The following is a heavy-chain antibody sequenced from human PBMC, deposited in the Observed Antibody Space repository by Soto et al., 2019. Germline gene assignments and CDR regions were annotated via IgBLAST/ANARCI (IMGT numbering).Heavy chain of an antibody. J-gene: IGHJ4*02. CDR2: IDPDSGGT. CDR1: GYTFTGYY. Sequence: QVQLVQSGAEVKKPGASVKVSCETSGYTFTGYYINWVRQAPGQGPEWMGWIDPDSGGTNYAQKFQGRVTMTRDTSISTAYIELSSLRYDDTAVYYCGWFGGKFDFWGQGTLVTVSS. CDR3: GWFGGKFDF. V-gene: IGHV1-2*02. D-gene: IGHD3-3*01.